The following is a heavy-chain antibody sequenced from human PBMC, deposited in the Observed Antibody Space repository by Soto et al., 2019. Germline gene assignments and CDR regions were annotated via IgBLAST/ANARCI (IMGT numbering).Heavy chain of an antibody. CDR3: ARDLNRGLGDY. D-gene: IGHD3-10*01. V-gene: IGHV1-18*01. CDR1: GYTFTSYG. Sequence: QVQLVQSGAEVKKPGASVKVSCKASGYTFTSYGISWVRQAPGQGLEWMGWISVHNGNTKYAQKLQGRVTMTTDTTTSTAYMEVRSVRSDDTAVYYCARDLNRGLGDYWGQGTLVTVSS. CDR2: ISVHNGNT. J-gene: IGHJ4*02.